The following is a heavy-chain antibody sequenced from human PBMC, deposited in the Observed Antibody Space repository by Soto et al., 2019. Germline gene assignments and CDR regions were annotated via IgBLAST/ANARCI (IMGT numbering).Heavy chain of an antibody. CDR2: INHSGST. CDR1: GGSISDYC. CDR3: ASSYYGDYVAFDI. J-gene: IGHJ3*02. D-gene: IGHD4-17*01. V-gene: IGHV4-34*01. Sequence: LTSSVYGGSISDYCWSWISKTPGKGLEWIGEINHSGSTNYNPSLKSRVTISVDTSKNQFSLKLSSVTAADTAVYYCASSYYGDYVAFDIWGQGTMVTVSS.